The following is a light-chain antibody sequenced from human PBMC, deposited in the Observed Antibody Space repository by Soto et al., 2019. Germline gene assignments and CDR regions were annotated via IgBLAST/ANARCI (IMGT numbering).Light chain of an antibody. J-gene: IGKJ4*01. CDR3: QQYYTTPSPT. CDR2: WAS. CDR1: QSVLYSSNNKNY. V-gene: IGKV4-1*01. Sequence: DIVMTQSPDSLAVSLGERATINCTSSQSVLYSSNNKNYLAWYQQKPGQPPRLLIYWASTRESGVPDRFSGSGSETGFTLTISSLQAEDVAVYHCQQYYTTPSPTFGGGTKVEIK.